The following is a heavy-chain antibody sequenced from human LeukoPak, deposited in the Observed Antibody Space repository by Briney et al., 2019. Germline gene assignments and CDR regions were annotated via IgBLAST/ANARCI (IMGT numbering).Heavy chain of an antibody. J-gene: IGHJ6*02. V-gene: IGHV4-39*02. CDR3: ARESPMDV. Sequence: SETLSLTCTVSGGSISSSSYYWGWIRQPPGKGLEWIGSIYYSGSTYYNPSLKSRVTISVDTSKNQFSLKLSSVTAADTAVYYCARESPMDVWGQGTTVTVSS. CDR2: IYYSGST. CDR1: GGSISSSSYY.